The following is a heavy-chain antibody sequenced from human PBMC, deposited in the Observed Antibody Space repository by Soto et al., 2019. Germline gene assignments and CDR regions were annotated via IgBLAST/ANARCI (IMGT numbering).Heavy chain of an antibody. Sequence: QVQLVQSGAEVKKPGASVKVSCKTSGYTFTSYGITWMRQAPGQGLEWMGWISVYNGDTNYAQKFQGRVTMTKDTSSNTAYMELRSLRSDDTAVYYCASSRTYNWFDPWCQGTLVTVSS. V-gene: IGHV1-18*01. CDR2: ISVYNGDT. J-gene: IGHJ5*02. CDR3: ASSRTYNWFDP. CDR1: GYTFTSYG.